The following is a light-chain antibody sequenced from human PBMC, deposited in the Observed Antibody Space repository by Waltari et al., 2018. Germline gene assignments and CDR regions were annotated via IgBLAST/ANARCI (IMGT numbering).Light chain of an antibody. CDR1: SGHSTYA. V-gene: IGLV4-69*01. CDR3: QTWGTGIVI. Sequence: QLVLTQSPSASASLGASVKLTCTLTSGHSTYAIAWHPQLPEKGPRCLMKLNSDGSHNKGDGVPDRFSGSSSGAERYLTISSLQSEDEADYYCQTWGTGIVIFGGGTRLTVL. J-gene: IGLJ2*01. CDR2: LNSDGSH.